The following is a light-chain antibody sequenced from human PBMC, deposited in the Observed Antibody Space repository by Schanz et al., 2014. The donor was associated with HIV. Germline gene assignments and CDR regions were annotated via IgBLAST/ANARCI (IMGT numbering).Light chain of an antibody. CDR1: SCDVGSYNY. CDR3: CSYTTTSTYV. V-gene: IGLV2-14*03. J-gene: IGLJ1*01. Sequence: QSVLTQPASVSGSPGQSISISCTGTSCDVGSYNYVSWYQQHPGKAPKLMIYDVSNRPSGVSSRFSGSKSGNTASLTISGLQAEDEADYYCCSYTTTSTYVFGAGTKLTVL. CDR2: DVS.